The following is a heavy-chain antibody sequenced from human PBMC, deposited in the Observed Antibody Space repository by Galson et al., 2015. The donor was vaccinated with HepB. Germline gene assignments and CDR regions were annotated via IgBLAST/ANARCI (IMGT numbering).Heavy chain of an antibody. Sequence: LRLSCAASGFTFSSYWMSWVRQAPGKGLEWVSYISSSGDTTYYTDSVKGRFTISRDNAKNSLFLQMNGLRAEDTAVYYCARSGCDTATCYGMDVWGQGTTVTVSS. D-gene: IGHD2-21*01. CDR2: ISSSGDTT. J-gene: IGHJ6*02. CDR1: GFTFSSYW. CDR3: ARSGCDTATCYGMDV. V-gene: IGHV3-11*01.